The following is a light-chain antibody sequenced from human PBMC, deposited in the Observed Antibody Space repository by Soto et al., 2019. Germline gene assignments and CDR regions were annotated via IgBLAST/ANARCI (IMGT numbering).Light chain of an antibody. CDR3: QQSDVSPRT. CDR1: QSISSY. J-gene: IGKJ1*01. Sequence: DIQMTLSPSSLSASVGDIVTITFLASQSISSYLNWYQQRPGKAPNLLIYDATRLHSGVPPRFSGSGYGTDFTLTITSLQLEDFATYYCQQSDVSPRTFGQGTKVDI. CDR2: DAT. V-gene: IGKV1-39*01.